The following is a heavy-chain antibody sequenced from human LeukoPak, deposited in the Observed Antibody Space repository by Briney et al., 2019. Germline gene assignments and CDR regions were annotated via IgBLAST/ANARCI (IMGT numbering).Heavy chain of an antibody. D-gene: IGHD1-26*01. Sequence: ASVKVSCKASGYTFINYAISWVRQAPGQGLEWMGWIGTYNGNTKYAQEFQGRVTMTTDTSTSTGYMEPRNLRSDDTAVYFCVREWDHTRMTFDIWGQGTMVTVSS. J-gene: IGHJ3*02. CDR3: VREWDHTRMTFDI. CDR1: GYTFINYA. V-gene: IGHV1-18*01. CDR2: IGTYNGNT.